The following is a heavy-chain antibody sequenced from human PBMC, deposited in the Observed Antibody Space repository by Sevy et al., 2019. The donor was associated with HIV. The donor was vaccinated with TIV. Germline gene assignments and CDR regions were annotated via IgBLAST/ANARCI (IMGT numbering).Heavy chain of an antibody. CDR1: GYTFTSYA. J-gene: IGHJ4*02. V-gene: IGHV1-3*01. CDR3: VRANSAYYSSRGYFDY. Sequence: ASVKVSCKASGYTFTSYAFHWVGQAPGQGLEWMGWIDAGNRNTKYSQKFQGRVTLTRETSASTAYMELSSLRSEDTRVYYCVRANSAYYSSRGYFDYWGQGTPVTVSS. CDR2: IDAGNRNT. D-gene: IGHD2-15*01.